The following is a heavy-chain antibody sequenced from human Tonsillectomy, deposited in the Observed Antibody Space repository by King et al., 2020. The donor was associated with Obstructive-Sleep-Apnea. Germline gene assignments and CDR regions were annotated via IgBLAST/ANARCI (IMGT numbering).Heavy chain of an antibody. Sequence: VQLVESGGGVVQPGRSLRLSCAASGFTFSSYAMHGVRQAPGKGLGWVAVISYDGSNKYYADSVKGRFTISRDNSKNTLYLQMNSLRAEDTAVYYCARDASYYYDSSGFDYWGQGTLVTVSS. CDR1: GFTFSSYA. CDR3: ARDASYYYDSSGFDY. J-gene: IGHJ4*02. V-gene: IGHV3-30*04. D-gene: IGHD3-22*01. CDR2: ISYDGSNK.